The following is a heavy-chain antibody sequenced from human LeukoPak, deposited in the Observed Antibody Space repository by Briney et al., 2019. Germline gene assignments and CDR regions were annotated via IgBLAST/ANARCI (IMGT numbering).Heavy chain of an antibody. CDR3: ARSSRLTFDY. J-gene: IGHJ4*02. CDR1: GFTFSSYA. V-gene: IGHV3-48*04. Sequence: GGSLRLSCAASGFTFSSYAMSWVRQAPGKGLEWVSYISSSGSTIYYADSVKGRFTISRDNAKNSLYLQMNSLRAEDTAVYYCARSSRLTFDYWGQGTLVTVSS. D-gene: IGHD6-6*01. CDR2: ISSSGSTI.